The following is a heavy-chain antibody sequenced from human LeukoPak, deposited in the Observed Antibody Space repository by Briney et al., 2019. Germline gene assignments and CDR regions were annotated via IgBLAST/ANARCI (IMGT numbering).Heavy chain of an antibody. CDR1: GGSFSGYY. CDR3: ARGYCSSTSCNHMDV. Sequence: SETLSLTCAVYGGSFSGYYWSWIRQPPGKGLEWIGEINHSGSTNYNPSFKSRVTISVDTSKNQFSLKLSSVTAADTAVYYCARGYCSSTSCNHMDVWGKGTTVTISS. D-gene: IGHD2-2*01. CDR2: INHSGST. V-gene: IGHV4-34*01. J-gene: IGHJ6*03.